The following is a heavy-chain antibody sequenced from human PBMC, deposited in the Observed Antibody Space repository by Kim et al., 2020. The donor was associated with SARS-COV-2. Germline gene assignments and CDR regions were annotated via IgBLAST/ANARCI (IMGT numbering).Heavy chain of an antibody. V-gene: IGHV3-20*01. J-gene: IGHJ6*03. D-gene: IGHD6-13*01. Sequence: KGRFTISRDNAKNSLYLQMNSLRAEDTALYHCARQSSSWPLYYYYYMDVWGKGTTVTVSS. CDR3: ARQSSSWPLYYYYYMDV.